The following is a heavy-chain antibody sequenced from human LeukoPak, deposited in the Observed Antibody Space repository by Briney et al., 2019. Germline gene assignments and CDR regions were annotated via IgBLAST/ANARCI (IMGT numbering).Heavy chain of an antibody. D-gene: IGHD3-3*01. V-gene: IGHV1-8*01. CDR2: MNPNSGNT. Sequence: ASMKVSCKASGYTYTSYDINWVRQATGQGLEWMGWMNPNSGNTGYAQKFQGRVTMTRNTSISTAYMELSSLRSEDTAVYYCARGLRNYDFWSGYYRSFAFDIWGQGTMVTVSS. CDR3: ARGLRNYDFWSGYYRSFAFDI. CDR1: GYTYTSYD. J-gene: IGHJ3*02.